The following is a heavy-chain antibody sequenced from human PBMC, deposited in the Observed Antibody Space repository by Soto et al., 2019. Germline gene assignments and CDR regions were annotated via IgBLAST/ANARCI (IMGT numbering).Heavy chain of an antibody. J-gene: IGHJ4*02. CDR2: ISVTGSGT. CDR3: ARTTTTKSRAY. D-gene: IGHD4-17*01. CDR1: GFTFSSYD. Sequence: EVQLLESGGGLVQPGGSLGLSCAASGFTFSSYDMSWVRQAPGKGLEYVSSISVTGSGTYYADSVKGRFTISRDNSKITLYLQMTSLRVEDTAVYYCARTTTTKSRAYWGQGTLVTVSS. V-gene: IGHV3-23*01.